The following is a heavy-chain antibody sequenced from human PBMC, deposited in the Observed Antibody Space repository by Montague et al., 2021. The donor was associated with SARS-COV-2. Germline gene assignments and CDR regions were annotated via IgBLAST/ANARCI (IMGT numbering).Heavy chain of an antibody. CDR3: ARWDPQTLTLIGLRGKSGREF. CDR2: INHSGTT. CDR1: GGSLSGYY. Sequence: SETLSLTCAVYGGSLSGYYWTWIRQSPGKGLEWIAEINHSGTTNYNFNPSLRSRVTISVDTSKSQFSLKLSSVTAADTGVYYCARWDPQTLTLIGLRGKSGREFWGQGTLVTVSS. V-gene: IGHV4-34*01. J-gene: IGHJ4*02. D-gene: IGHD4-23*01.